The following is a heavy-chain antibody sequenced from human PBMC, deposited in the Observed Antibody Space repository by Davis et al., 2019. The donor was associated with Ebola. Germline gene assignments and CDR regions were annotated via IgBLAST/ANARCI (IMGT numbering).Heavy chain of an antibody. J-gene: IGHJ4*02. CDR2: ISSSSSTI. CDR1: GFSFSNYA. Sequence: GGSLRLSCAASGFSFSNYAMNWVRQAPGKGLEWVSYISSSSSTIYYADSVKGRFTISRDNAKNSLYLQMNSLRDEDTAVYYCARDPYSTGITIFGVVDAYFDYWGQGTLVTVSS. D-gene: IGHD3-3*01. CDR3: ARDPYSTGITIFGVVDAYFDY. V-gene: IGHV3-48*02.